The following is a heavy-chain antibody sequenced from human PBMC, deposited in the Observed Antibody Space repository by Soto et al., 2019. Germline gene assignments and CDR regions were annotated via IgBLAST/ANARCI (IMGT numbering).Heavy chain of an antibody. V-gene: IGHV3-30*18. CDR2: VTYEENEI. Sequence: QVQLVESGGGVVQPGRSLRLSCAASGFTFSSCGMHWVRQAPGKGLEWVAVVTYEENEIHYADSVKGRFTISRDNSKNTVYLQMDSLRVEDTAVYYCAKEQSSGYWQTADYWGQGTLITVSS. CDR1: GFTFSSCG. CDR3: AKEQSSGYWQTADY. D-gene: IGHD6-25*01. J-gene: IGHJ4*02.